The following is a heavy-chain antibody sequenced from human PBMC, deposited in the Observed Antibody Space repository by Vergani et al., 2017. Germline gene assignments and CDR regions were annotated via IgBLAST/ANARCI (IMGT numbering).Heavy chain of an antibody. V-gene: IGHV4-39*07. D-gene: IGHD2-15*01. CDR1: GGSISSSSYY. CDR3: ARDSERRMLLHCFDY. Sequence: QLQLQESGPGLVKPSETLSLTCTVSGGSISSSSYYWGWIRQPPGKGLEWIGSFYYSGSTYYNPSLKSRVTISVDTSKNQFSLKLSSVTAADTAVYYCARDSERRMLLHCFDYWGQGTLVTVSS. CDR2: FYYSGST. J-gene: IGHJ4*02.